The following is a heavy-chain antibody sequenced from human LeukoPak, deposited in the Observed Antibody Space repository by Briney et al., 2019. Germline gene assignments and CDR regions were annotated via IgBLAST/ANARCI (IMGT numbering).Heavy chain of an antibody. V-gene: IGHV3-30-3*01. Sequence: GGSLTLSCAASGFTLSSHHMHWVRQAPGKGLEWVAFISYDGSSKYYADPFKGRFTISRDNSENTLYLQMNSLRAEDTAVYYCARDLSGSYTFDYWGQGTLVTVSS. D-gene: IGHD1-26*01. CDR1: GFTLSSHH. CDR3: ARDLSGSYTFDY. CDR2: ISYDGSSK. J-gene: IGHJ4*02.